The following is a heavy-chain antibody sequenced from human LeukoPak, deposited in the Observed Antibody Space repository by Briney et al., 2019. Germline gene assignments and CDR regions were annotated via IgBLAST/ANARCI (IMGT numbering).Heavy chain of an antibody. CDR3: ASQKANFYDSSGDV. V-gene: IGHV3-23*01. J-gene: IGHJ6*02. Sequence: GGSLRLSCAASGFKFSGYAMSWVRQAPGKGLEWVSAISGSGGNTYYAGSVKGRFTIFRDNSKNMLYLQMNSLRAEDTALYYCASQKANFYDSSGDVWGQGTTVTVSS. D-gene: IGHD3-22*01. CDR2: ISGSGGNT. CDR1: GFKFSGYA.